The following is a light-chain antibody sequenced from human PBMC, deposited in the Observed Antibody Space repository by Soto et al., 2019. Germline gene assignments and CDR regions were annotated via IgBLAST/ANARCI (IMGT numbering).Light chain of an antibody. CDR3: QQYNNWPLWT. V-gene: IGKV3D-15*01. Sequence: TQSPGTLSLSPGESATLSCRASQTVSITYLAWYQQRPGQPPRLLIYGASTRDTGVPTRFSGSGSGTEFTLTITSLQSEDFAVYYCQQYNNWPLWTFGQGTKVDIK. J-gene: IGKJ1*01. CDR2: GAS. CDR1: QTVSITY.